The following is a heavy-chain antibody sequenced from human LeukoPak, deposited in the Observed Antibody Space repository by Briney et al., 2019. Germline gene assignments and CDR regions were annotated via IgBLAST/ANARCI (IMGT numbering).Heavy chain of an antibody. CDR2: IYYSGST. CDR1: GGSIRSYY. J-gene: IGHJ4*02. V-gene: IGHV4-59*01. CDR3: SRTGSTVTMLYPFDH. Sequence: SETLSLTCTVSGGSIRSYYWSWIRHPPGKGLEWIGYIYYSGSTNYNPSLKSRVSISVDTSKNQFSLNLSSVTAADTAVYYCSRTGSTVTMLYPFDHWGQGTLVTVSS. D-gene: IGHD4-17*01.